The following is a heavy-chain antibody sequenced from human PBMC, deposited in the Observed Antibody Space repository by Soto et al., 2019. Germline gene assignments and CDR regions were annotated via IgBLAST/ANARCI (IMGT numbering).Heavy chain of an antibody. CDR2: IKSKTDGGTT. J-gene: IGHJ6*02. V-gene: IGHV3-15*07. CDR1: GFTFSKAW. D-gene: IGHD3-3*01. Sequence: GGSRKLSCAAPGFTFSKAWVNWVRPAPGEGGEWVGRIKSKTDGGTTDYAAPVKGRFTISRDDSKNTLYLQMNSLKTEDTAVYYGTTAVRFLEWLRPTEEYYYYGMDVWGQGTTVTVSS. CDR3: TTAVRFLEWLRPTEEYYYYGMDV.